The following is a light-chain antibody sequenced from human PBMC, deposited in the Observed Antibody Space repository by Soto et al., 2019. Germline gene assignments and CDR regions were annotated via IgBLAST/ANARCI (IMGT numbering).Light chain of an antibody. CDR3: SSYTSSSTPCV. J-gene: IGLJ1*01. CDR2: DVS. V-gene: IGLV2-14*01. CDR1: SSDVGGYTY. Sequence: QSALTKPASVSGSPGQSITISCTGTSSDVGGYTYVSWYQQHPGKAPKLMIYDVSNRPSGVSNRFSSPKSGNTASLTISGLQAEDEADYYCSSYTSSSTPCVFITGTKLTVL.